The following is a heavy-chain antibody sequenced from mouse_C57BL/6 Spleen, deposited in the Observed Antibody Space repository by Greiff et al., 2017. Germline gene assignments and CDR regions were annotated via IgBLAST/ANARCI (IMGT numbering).Heavy chain of an antibody. V-gene: IGHV1-53*01. D-gene: IGHD2-3*01. J-gene: IGHJ4*01. CDR3: ARWGYDGYLYYYAMDY. CDR2: INPSNGGT. CDR1: GYTFTSYW. Sequence: QVQLQQSGTELVKPGASVKLSCKASGYTFTSYWMHWVKQKPGQGLEWIGNINPSNGGTNYNEKFKSKATLTVDKSSSTAYMQLSSLTSEDSAVYYCARWGYDGYLYYYAMDYWGQGTSVTVSS.